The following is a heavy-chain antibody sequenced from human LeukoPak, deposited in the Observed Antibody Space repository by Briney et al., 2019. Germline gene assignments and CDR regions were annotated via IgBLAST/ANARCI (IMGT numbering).Heavy chain of an antibody. CDR2: IYYSGST. Sequence: PSETLSLTCTVSGGSISTYYWSWIRQPPGKGLEWIGYIYYSGSTNYNPSLKSRVSISVDTSNNQFSLKLNSVTAADTAVYYCARTYYYGSGSYYFDYWGQGTLVTVSS. CDR1: GGSISTYY. D-gene: IGHD3-10*01. J-gene: IGHJ4*02. CDR3: ARTYYYGSGSYYFDY. V-gene: IGHV4-59*08.